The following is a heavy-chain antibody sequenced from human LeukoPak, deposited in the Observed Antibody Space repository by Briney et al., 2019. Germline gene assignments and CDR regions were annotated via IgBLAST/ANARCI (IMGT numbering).Heavy chain of an antibody. CDR3: ARGMIDQGHAYYYYMDV. CDR2: ISYDGSNK. Sequence: GRSLRLSCAASGFTFSSYAMHWVRQAPGKGLEWVAVISYDGSNKYYADSVKGRFTISRDNSKNTLYLQMNSLRAEDTAVYYCARGMIDQGHAYYYYMDVWGKGTTVTVSS. J-gene: IGHJ6*03. CDR1: GFTFSSYA. D-gene: IGHD3-22*01. V-gene: IGHV3-30*01.